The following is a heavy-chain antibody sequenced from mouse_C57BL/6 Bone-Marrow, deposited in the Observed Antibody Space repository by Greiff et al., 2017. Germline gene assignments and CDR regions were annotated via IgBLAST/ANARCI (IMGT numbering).Heavy chain of an antibody. CDR1: GYTFTSYW. Sequence: QVQLQQSGAELVKPGASVKLSCKASGYTFTSYWMHWVKQRPGRGLEWIGRIDPNSGGTKYKEKFKSKATLSVDKPTSTAYMQLSRLTSEDSAVYDCASPQYDGSRYAMDYWGQGTSVTVSS. D-gene: IGHD1-1*01. V-gene: IGHV1-72*01. J-gene: IGHJ4*01. CDR2: IDPNSGGT. CDR3: ASPQYDGSRYAMDY.